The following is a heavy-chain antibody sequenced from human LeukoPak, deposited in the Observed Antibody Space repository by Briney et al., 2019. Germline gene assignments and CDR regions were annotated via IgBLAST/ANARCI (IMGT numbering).Heavy chain of an antibody. CDR3: ARVSTMTDAFGI. V-gene: IGHV4-59*01. CDR1: GGSISSYY. Sequence: KTSETLSLTCTVSGGSISSYYWSWIRQPPGKGLEWIGYIYYSGSTNYNPSLKSRVTISVDTSKNQFSLKLSSVTAADTAVYYCARVSTMTDAFGIWGQGTMVTVSS. CDR2: IYYSGST. J-gene: IGHJ3*02.